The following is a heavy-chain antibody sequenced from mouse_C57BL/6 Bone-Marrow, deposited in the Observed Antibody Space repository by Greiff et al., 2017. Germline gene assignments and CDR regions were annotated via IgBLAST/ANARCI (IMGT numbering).Heavy chain of an antibody. J-gene: IGHJ4*01. Sequence: QVQLQQPGAELVRPGSSVKLSCKASGYTFTSYWMHWVKQRPIQGLEWIGNIDPSDSETHYNQKFKDKATLTVDKSSSTAYMQLSSLTSEDSAVYYCEREGLKRAMDYWGQGTSVTVSS. CDR3: EREGLKRAMDY. CDR1: GYTFTSYW. CDR2: IDPSDSET. D-gene: IGHD1-3*01. V-gene: IGHV1-52*01.